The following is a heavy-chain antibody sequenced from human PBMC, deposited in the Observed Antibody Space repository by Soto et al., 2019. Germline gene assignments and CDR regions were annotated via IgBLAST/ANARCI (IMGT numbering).Heavy chain of an antibody. V-gene: IGHV1-24*01. J-gene: IGHJ4*02. D-gene: IGHD6-13*01. CDR2: FDPEDGET. Sequence: ASVKVSCKVSGYTLTELSMHWVRQAPGKGLEWMGGFDPEDGETIYAQKFQGRVTMTEDTSTDTAYMELSSLGSEDTAVYYCATRSGSSSWPDYYFDYWGQGTLVTVSS. CDR3: ATRSGSSSWPDYYFDY. CDR1: GYTLTELS.